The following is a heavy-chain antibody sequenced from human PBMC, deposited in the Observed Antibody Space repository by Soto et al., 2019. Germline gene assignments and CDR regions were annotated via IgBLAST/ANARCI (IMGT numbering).Heavy chain of an antibody. CDR3: ARSQGGSSSLDIYYYYYYGMDV. CDR2: LIPIFGTA. D-gene: IGHD2-15*01. V-gene: IGHV1-69*01. CDR1: GGTFSSYA. Sequence: QVQLVQSGAEVKKPGSSVKVSCKAPGGTFSSYATSWVRQAPGQGLEWMGGLIPIFGTAKYAQKFQGRVTITADESTSTGYMELSSLRSEDTAVYYCARSQGGSSSLDIYYYYYYGMDVWGQGTTVTVSS. J-gene: IGHJ6*02.